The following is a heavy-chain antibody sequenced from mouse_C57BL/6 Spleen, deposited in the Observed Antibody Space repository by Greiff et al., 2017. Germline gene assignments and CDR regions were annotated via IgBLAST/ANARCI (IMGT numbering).Heavy chain of an antibody. Sequence: QVQLQQPGAELVRPGTSVKLSCKASGYTFTSYWMHWVKQRPGQGLEWIGVIDPSDSYTNYNQKFKGKATLTVDTSSSTAYMQLSSLTSEDSAVYYCARSLAGTRGAMDDWGQGTSVTVSS. J-gene: IGHJ4*01. CDR1: GYTFTSYW. CDR3: ARSLAGTRGAMDD. V-gene: IGHV1-59*01. D-gene: IGHD4-1*01. CDR2: IDPSDSYT.